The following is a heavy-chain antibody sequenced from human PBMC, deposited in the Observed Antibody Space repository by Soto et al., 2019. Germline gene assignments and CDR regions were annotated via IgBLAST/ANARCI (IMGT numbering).Heavy chain of an antibody. J-gene: IGHJ6*02. Sequence: RLSCAASGFTFGSYWMNWVRQAPGKGLVWVSRIDSDGSSTTYADSVKGRFTTSRDNAKNTLYLQMSSLRVEDTAVYYCARGRPYGMDVWGQGTTVTVSS. CDR3: ARGRPYGMDV. CDR1: GFTFGSYW. V-gene: IGHV3-74*01. CDR2: IDSDGSST.